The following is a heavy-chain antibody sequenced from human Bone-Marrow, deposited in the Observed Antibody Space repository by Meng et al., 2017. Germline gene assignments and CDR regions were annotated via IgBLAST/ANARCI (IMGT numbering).Heavy chain of an antibody. D-gene: IGHD2-2*01. CDR3: ARGAGVPASTLMDV. J-gene: IGHJ6*02. V-gene: IGHV4-39*07. CDR2: IYYSGST. CDR1: GGSISSSSYY. Sequence: SETLSLTCTVSGGSISSSSYYWGWIRQPPGKVLEWIGSIYYSGSTYYNPSLKSRVTISVDTSKNQFSLKLSSVTAADTAVYYCARGAGVPASTLMDVWGQGTTVTVSS.